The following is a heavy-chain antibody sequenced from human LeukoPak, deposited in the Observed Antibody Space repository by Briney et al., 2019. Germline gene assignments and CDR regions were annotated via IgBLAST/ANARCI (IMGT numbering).Heavy chain of an antibody. J-gene: IGHJ4*02. D-gene: IGHD6-19*01. CDR3: ARVASDSSGWYHFDY. V-gene: IGHV3-53*01. Sequence: GGSLRLSCAASGFTVSSNYMGWVRQDPGKGLEWVSVIYGGGSTNYGDSVKGRFTISRDNSKNTLYLQMNSLTTEDTAVYYCARVASDSSGWYHFDYWGQGTLVTVSS. CDR1: GFTVSSNY. CDR2: IYGGGST.